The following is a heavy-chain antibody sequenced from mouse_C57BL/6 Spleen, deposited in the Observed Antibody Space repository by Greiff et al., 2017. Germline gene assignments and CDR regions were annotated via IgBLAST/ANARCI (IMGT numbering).Heavy chain of an antibody. V-gene: IGHV3-6*01. CDR1: GYSITSGYY. CDR3: ARDIYDGYYGAMDY. CDR2: ISYDGSN. Sequence: EVKLQESGPGLVKPSQSLSLTCSVTGYSITSGYYWNWIRQFPGNKLEWMGYISYDGSNNYNPSLKNRISITRDTSKNQFFLKLNSVTTEDTATYYCARDIYDGYYGAMDYWGQGTSVTVSS. D-gene: IGHD2-3*01. J-gene: IGHJ4*01.